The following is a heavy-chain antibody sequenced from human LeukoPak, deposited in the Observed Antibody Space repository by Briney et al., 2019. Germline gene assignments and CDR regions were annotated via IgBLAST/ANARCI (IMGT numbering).Heavy chain of an antibody. CDR1: GLTFSSYW. Sequence: GGSLRLSCAVSGLTFSSYWMSWVRQAPGKGLEWVANTKQDGSEKYYVDSVKGRFTISRDNAKNSLYLQMNSLRAEDTAVYYCAREPVYYFDYWGQGTLVTVSS. V-gene: IGHV3-7*01. CDR2: TKQDGSEK. J-gene: IGHJ4*02. CDR3: AREPVYYFDY. D-gene: IGHD3-16*01.